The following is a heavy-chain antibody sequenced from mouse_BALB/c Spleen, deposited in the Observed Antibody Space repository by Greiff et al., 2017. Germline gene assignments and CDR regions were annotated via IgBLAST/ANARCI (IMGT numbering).Heavy chain of an antibody. V-gene: IGHV3-8*02. D-gene: IGHD1-1*01. CDR3: ARYRDYGSSFYAMDY. CDR2: ISYSGST. CDR1: GDSITSGY. Sequence: EVKLVESGPSLVKPSQTLSLTCSVTGDSITSGYWNWIRKFPGNKLEYMGYISYSGSTYYNPSLKSRISITRDTSKNQYYLQLNSVTTEDTATYYSARYRDYGSSFYAMDYWGQGTSVTVSS. J-gene: IGHJ4*01.